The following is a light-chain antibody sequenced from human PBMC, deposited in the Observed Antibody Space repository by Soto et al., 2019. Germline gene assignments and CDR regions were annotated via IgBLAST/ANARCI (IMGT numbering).Light chain of an antibody. CDR2: LGS. CDR3: MQALQTPLA. V-gene: IGKV2-28*01. CDR1: QSLLHGNGYNY. Sequence: DIVMTQSPLSLPVTPGDPASISCRSSQSLLHGNGYNYLEWYLQKPGQSPQLLIYLGSDRAPGVPGRFSGSGSGTDFTLKISRVEAEDVVVYYCMQALQTPLAFGEGTKVDIK. J-gene: IGKJ4*01.